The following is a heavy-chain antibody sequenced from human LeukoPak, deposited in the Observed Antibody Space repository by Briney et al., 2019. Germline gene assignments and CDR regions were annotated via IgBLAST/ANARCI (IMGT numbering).Heavy chain of an antibody. D-gene: IGHD1-26*01. CDR2: IYPSDSDT. V-gene: IGHV5-51*01. Sequence: GESLKISCQGSEYSFATYWIAWLRQMPGKGLEWMGIIYPSDSDTRYSPSFQGQVTISADKSIKTAYLQCSSLEASDAAMYYCERPLQGIVGATGFDYWGQGTLVTVSS. CDR1: EYSFATYW. J-gene: IGHJ4*02. CDR3: ERPLQGIVGATGFDY.